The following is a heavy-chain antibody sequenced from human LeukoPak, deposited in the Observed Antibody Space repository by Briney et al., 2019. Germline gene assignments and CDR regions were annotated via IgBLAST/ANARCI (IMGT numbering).Heavy chain of an antibody. D-gene: IGHD6-19*01. V-gene: IGHV3-9*01. CDR3: TREAGTGGY. CDR2: ISWNSDSI. Sequence: GGSPRLSCAASGFTFGDYAMHWVRQAPGKGLEWVSVISWNSDSIGYADSVKGRFTISRDNAKKSLYLQMNSLRAEDTAVYYCTREAGTGGYWGQGTLVTVSS. CDR1: GFTFGDYA. J-gene: IGHJ4*02.